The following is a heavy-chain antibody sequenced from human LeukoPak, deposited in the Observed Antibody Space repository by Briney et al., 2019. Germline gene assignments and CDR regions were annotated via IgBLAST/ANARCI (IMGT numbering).Heavy chain of an antibody. V-gene: IGHV4-31*01. Sequence: SQTLSLTCTVSGGSISNSGGFYWSWIRQHPGNGLEWIGFISYRGSTYYNPSLKSLVSMSVDTSRSQFSLRLTSVTDEDTAVYYCARISQSSGGFYYWGQGSLVTVSS. CDR2: ISYRGST. CDR3: ARISQSSGGFYY. CDR1: GGSISNSGGFY. J-gene: IGHJ4*02. D-gene: IGHD2-15*01.